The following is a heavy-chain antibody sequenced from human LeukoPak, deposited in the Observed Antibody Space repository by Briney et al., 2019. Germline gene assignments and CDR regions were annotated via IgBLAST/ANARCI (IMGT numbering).Heavy chain of an antibody. J-gene: IGHJ4*02. CDR3: ASAMAAAGTFDY. CDR2: IYHSGST. CDR1: GGSISSGGYY. D-gene: IGHD6-13*01. Sequence: SETLSLTCTVSGGSISSGGYYWSWIRQPPGKGLEWIGYIYHSGSTYYNPSLKSRVTISVDRSKNQFSLKLSSVTAADTAVYYCASAMAAAGTFDYWGQGTLVTVSS. V-gene: IGHV4-30-2*01.